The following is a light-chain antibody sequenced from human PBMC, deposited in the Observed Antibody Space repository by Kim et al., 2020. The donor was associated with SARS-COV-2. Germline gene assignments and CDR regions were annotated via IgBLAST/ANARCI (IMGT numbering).Light chain of an antibody. CDR1: QHPNSY. V-gene: IGKV1D-12*01. CDR2: SAT. CDR3: QQTNTCPLT. J-gene: IGKJ4*01. Sequence: ASIGDRVIITCRASQHPNSYLAWYQQKPGIAPKLLIYSATTLQSGAPSRFSGSGSGTDFTLTISSLQSEDFATYYCQQTNTCPLTFGGGTKVDIK.